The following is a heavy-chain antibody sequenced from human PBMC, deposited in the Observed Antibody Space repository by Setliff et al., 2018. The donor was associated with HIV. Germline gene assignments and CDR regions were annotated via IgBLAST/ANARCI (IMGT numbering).Heavy chain of an antibody. CDR2: INSYNGNT. CDR3: SRSGVPPYYYYGMDV. J-gene: IGHJ6*02. CDR1: GYTFISYA. Sequence: GASVKVSCKASGYTFISYAIHWVRQAPGQGLEWMGWINSYNGNTKFAQKFQGRVTMTTDTSTTTAFMELRSLKADDTGIYYCSRSGVPPYYYYGMDVWGQGTTVTVSS. D-gene: IGHD3-10*01. V-gene: IGHV1-18*01.